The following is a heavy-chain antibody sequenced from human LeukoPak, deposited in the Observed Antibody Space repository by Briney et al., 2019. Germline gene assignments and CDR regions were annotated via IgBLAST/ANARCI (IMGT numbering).Heavy chain of an antibody. J-gene: IGHJ4*02. V-gene: IGHV3-23*01. CDR2: ISGSDGST. CDR1: GFTFSSYA. Sequence: GGSLRLSCAASGFTFSSYAMSWVRQAPGKGLEWVSAISGSDGSTYYADSVKGRSTISRDNSKNTLYLQMNSLRAEDTAVYYCAKDDRYDSSGYDYWGQGTLVTVSS. D-gene: IGHD3-22*01. CDR3: AKDDRYDSSGYDY.